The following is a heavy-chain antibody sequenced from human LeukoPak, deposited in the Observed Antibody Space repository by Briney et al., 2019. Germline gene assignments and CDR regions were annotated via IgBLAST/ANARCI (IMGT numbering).Heavy chain of an antibody. CDR2: SRNKANGYTT. Sequence: PGGSLRLSCAASGFTFSDHYIDWVRQAPGKGLEWVGRSRNKANGYTTEYAASVKGRFTISRDDSKTSLYLQMNSLKTEDTAVYYCTRAAPMGATKTFDYWGQGTPVTVSS. CDR1: GFTFSDHY. V-gene: IGHV3-72*01. D-gene: IGHD1-26*01. CDR3: TRAAPMGATKTFDY. J-gene: IGHJ4*02.